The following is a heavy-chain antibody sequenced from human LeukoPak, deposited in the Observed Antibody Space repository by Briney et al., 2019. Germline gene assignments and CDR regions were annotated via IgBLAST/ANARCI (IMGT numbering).Heavy chain of an antibody. V-gene: IGHV1-2*02. J-gene: IGHJ4*02. CDR1: GYTFTGYY. Sequence: ASVKVSCKASGYTFTGYYMHWVRQAPGQGLEWGGSINPNTGDTNYPQNFQGRVTMTRDTSISTAYMELSRLRSDDTAVYYCARGGWGSSPYFDYWGQGTLVTVSS. D-gene: IGHD6-6*01. CDR3: ARGGWGSSPYFDY. CDR2: INPNTGDT.